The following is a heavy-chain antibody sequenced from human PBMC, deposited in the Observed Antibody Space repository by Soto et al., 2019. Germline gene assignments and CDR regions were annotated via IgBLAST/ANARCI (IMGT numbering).Heavy chain of an antibody. CDR3: TRYCPTASCYIRSCIDV. J-gene: IGHJ6*02. CDR1: GFTVSSNY. D-gene: IGHD2-2*02. V-gene: IGHV3-66*01. CDR2: IYSGGST. Sequence: GGSLRLSCAASGFTVSSNYMSWVRQAPGKGLEWVSVIYSGGSTYYADSVKGRFTISRDNSKNTLYLQMNTLRAEDTALYYCTRYCPTASCYIRSCIDVWDQGTTVTVSS.